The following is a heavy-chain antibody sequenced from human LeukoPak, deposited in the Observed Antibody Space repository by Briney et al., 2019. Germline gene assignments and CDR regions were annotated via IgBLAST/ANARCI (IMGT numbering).Heavy chain of an antibody. Sequence: GWPPRLSCAASEITFSTNAMSWVRQAPGKGLEWVSAISASGGSTYYADSMKGRFTISRDNSKNTLYLQINSLRAEDTAVYYCAKERTSSGYFDYWGQGTLVTVSS. CDR2: ISASGGST. D-gene: IGHD6-19*01. CDR3: AKERTSSGYFDY. J-gene: IGHJ4*02. CDR1: EITFSTNA. V-gene: IGHV3-23*01.